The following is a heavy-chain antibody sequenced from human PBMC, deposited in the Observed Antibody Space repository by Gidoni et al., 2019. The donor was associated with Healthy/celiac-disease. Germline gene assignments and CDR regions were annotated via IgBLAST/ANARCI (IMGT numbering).Heavy chain of an antibody. CDR2: INHSGST. CDR3: ARGGGSSWAYYYYGMDV. D-gene: IGHD2-15*01. Sequence: QVQLLQWGAGLLKPSETLSLTCAVYGGSFSGYYWSWIRQPPGKGLEWIGEINHSGSTNYNPSLKSRVTISVDTSKNQFSLKLSSVTAADTAVYYCARGGGSSWAYYYYGMDVWGQGTTVTVSS. J-gene: IGHJ6*02. CDR1: GGSFSGYY. V-gene: IGHV4-34*01.